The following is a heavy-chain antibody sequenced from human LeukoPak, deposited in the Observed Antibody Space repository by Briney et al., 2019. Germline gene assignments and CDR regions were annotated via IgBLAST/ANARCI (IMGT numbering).Heavy chain of an antibody. V-gene: IGHV3-23*01. D-gene: IGHD5-18*01. CDR2: ISGSGGST. Sequence: GGSLRLSCAASGFTFSSYAMSWVRQAPGKGLEWVSAISGSGGSTYYADSVKGRFTISRDNSKNTLYLQMNSLRAEDTAVYCCAKDLETAMVYYYYYGMDVWGKGTTVTVSS. CDR1: GFTFSSYA. J-gene: IGHJ6*04. CDR3: AKDLETAMVYYYYYGMDV.